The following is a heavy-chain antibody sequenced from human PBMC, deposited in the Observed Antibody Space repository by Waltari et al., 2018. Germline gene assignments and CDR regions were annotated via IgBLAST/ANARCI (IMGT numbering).Heavy chain of an antibody. D-gene: IGHD3-22*01. CDR3: GRGRHYFDDSGYPSNYYVDV. CDR2: VIPVFGID. Sequence: QVQLEQSGAEVKKPGSSVRVSCKASGGTFTNFVISWVRQAPGQGLEWMGGVIPVFGIDNHQPNLKDRITITTDESTRTAYMELRSLTSEDTAIYYCGRGRHYFDDSGYPSNYYVDVGGPGTTVTVSS. V-gene: IGHV1-69*01. CDR1: GGTFTNFV. J-gene: IGHJ6*02.